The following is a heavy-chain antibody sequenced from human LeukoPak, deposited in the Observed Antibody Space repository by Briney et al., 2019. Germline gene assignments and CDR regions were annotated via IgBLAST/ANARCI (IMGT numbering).Heavy chain of an antibody. V-gene: IGHV4-4*07. D-gene: IGHD2/OR15-2a*01. Sequence: SETLSLTCTVSGGSISSYYWSWIRQPAGRGLEWIGRIYTSGSTNYNPSLKSRVTMAVDTSKNQFSLKLSSVTAADTAVYYCARAFSSTNWFDPWGQGTLVTVSS. J-gene: IGHJ5*02. CDR3: ARAFSSTNWFDP. CDR2: IYTSGST. CDR1: GGSISSYY.